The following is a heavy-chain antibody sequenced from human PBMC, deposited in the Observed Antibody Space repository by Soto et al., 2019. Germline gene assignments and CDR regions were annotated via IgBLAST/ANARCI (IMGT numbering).Heavy chain of an antibody. CDR2: ISGSGGST. J-gene: IGHJ6*02. V-gene: IGHV3-23*01. Sequence: GGSLRLSCAASGFTFSSYAMSWVRQAPGKGLEWVSAISGSGGSTYYADSVKGRFTISRDNSKNTLYLQMNSLRAEDTAVYYCAKGTQLVGAYCGMDVWGQGTTVTVSS. CDR1: GFTFSSYA. D-gene: IGHD6-6*01. CDR3: AKGTQLVGAYCGMDV.